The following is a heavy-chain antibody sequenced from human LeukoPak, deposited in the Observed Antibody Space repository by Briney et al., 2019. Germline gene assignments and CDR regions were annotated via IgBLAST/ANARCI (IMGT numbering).Heavy chain of an antibody. CDR2: INDSGSA. Sequence: PSETLSLTCTVSGGSINRYYWSWIRQPPGKGLEWIAYINDSGSANYNPSLKSRVTISVDTSNKKFSLKLTSVTAADTAVYYCAGLTSSRRAFDIWGQGTMVTVSS. J-gene: IGHJ3*02. CDR1: GGSINRYY. V-gene: IGHV4-59*01. CDR3: AGLTSSRRAFDI. D-gene: IGHD4/OR15-4a*01.